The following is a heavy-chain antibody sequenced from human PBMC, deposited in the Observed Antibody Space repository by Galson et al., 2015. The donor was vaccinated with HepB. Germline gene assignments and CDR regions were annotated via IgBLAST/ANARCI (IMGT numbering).Heavy chain of an antibody. CDR2: ISSDGSRK. J-gene: IGHJ4*02. D-gene: IGHD2-15*01. Sequence: ALRLSCAASGFSFATYAMNWVRQAPGKGLEWVALISSDGSRKHFTDSVKGRFIISRYTSKNTLYVQMNSLRAEDTAVYYCARGWSLDYWGQGALLTVSS. CDR1: GFSFATYA. V-gene: IGHV3-30*04. CDR3: ARGWSLDY.